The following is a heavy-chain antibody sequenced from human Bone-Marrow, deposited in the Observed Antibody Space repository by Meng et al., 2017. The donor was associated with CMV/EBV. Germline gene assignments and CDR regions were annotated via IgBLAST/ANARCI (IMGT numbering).Heavy chain of an antibody. CDR1: GASISSISSY. CDR3: ARGPYSDGSGPFDD. CDR2: IYYTGGT. J-gene: IGHJ4*02. V-gene: IGHV4-39*06. D-gene: IGHD2-15*01. Sequence: SETLSLTCTVSGASISSISSYWGWIRRPPGKGLEWIGSIYYTGGTYYNPSLKSRVTISVDTSKHQFALQVRSVTAEDTAVYYCARGPYSDGSGPFDDWGRGALVTSYS.